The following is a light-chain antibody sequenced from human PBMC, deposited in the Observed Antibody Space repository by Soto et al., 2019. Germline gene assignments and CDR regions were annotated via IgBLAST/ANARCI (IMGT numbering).Light chain of an antibody. V-gene: IGKV2-28*01. CDR1: QSLLHSNGYNS. Sequence: EIVITQSPLSLPGSALAPASISCSPRQSLLHSNGYNSLDWYLEKPGQPPQLLIYLGSNRGSGVPDRFSGSGSGTDFTLKISRVEAEDVGVYYLMQALQTPQTFGQGTKVDI. CDR2: LGS. J-gene: IGKJ1*01. CDR3: MQALQTPQT.